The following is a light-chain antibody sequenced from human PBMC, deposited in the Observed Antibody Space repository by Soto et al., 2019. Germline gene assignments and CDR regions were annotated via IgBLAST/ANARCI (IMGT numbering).Light chain of an antibody. Sequence: DIQMTQSPSTLSASVGDRVTITCRASQTISSSLAWYQHKPGKAPKLLIFDAFTLQTGVPSRFSGSGFGTEFILTITGLQPDDFATYYCQQHNDYTAVTFGQGTKLEIK. CDR3: QQHNDYTAVT. V-gene: IGKV1-5*01. CDR2: DAF. CDR1: QTISSS. J-gene: IGKJ2*01.